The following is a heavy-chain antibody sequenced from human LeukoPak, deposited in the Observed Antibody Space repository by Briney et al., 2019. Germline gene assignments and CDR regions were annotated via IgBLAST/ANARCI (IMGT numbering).Heavy chain of an antibody. Sequence: PGGSLRLSCAASGFIFSTYGMHWVRQAPGKGLEWVALISYDGSNRYYPDSVKGRFTISRHNSKNTLYLQMNSLRAEDTAVYYCAREGKWSNFDYWGQGTLVTVSS. CDR1: GFIFSTYG. J-gene: IGHJ4*02. CDR2: ISYDGSNR. CDR3: AREGKWSNFDY. V-gene: IGHV3-30*03. D-gene: IGHD2-15*01.